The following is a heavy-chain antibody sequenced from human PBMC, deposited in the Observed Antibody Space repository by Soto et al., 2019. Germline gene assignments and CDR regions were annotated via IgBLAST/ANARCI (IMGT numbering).Heavy chain of an antibody. CDR1: GGSISSGDYH. J-gene: IGHJ6*02. CDR3: ARTSCAGGSCYPRDYYGMDV. D-gene: IGHD2-15*01. V-gene: IGHV4-30-4*01. Sequence: QVQLQESGPGLVKPSQTLSLTCTVSGGSISSGDYHWSWIRQPPGKGLEWIAYIYYSGSTDHNSSLKSRVTMSIDTSKNQFSLKLSSVTAADTAVYYCARTSCAGGSCYPRDYYGMDVWGQGTTVTVSS. CDR2: IYYSGST.